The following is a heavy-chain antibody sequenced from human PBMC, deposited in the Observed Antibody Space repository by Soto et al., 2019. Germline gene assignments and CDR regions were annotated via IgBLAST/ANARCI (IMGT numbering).Heavy chain of an antibody. D-gene: IGHD5-12*01. CDR2: IWYDGSNK. CDR3: ARAPIGAAYGDDY. V-gene: IGHV3-33*01. CDR1: GFTFSSYG. J-gene: IGHJ4*02. Sequence: QVQLVESGGGVVQPVRSLRLSCAASGFTFSSYGMHWVRQAPGKGLEWVAVIWYDGSNKYYADSVKGRFTISRDHSKNTLYLQMNSLRAEDSAVYYCARAPIGAAYGDDYWGQGTLVTVSS.